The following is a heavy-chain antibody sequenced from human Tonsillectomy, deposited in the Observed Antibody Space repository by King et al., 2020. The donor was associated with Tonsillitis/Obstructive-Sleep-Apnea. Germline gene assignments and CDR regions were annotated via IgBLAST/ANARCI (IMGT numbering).Heavy chain of an antibody. D-gene: IGHD1-26*01. V-gene: IGHV1-24*01. J-gene: IGHJ4*02. CDR3: ATGQPRVGATGCFDY. CDR2: FDPEDGET. Sequence: QLVQSGAEVKKPGASVKVSCKVSGYTLTELSMHWVRQAPGKGLEWMGGFDPEDGETIYAQKFQGRVTITEDTSTDTAYMELSSLRSEDTAVYYCATGQPRVGATGCFDYWGQGTLVTVSS. CDR1: GYTLTELS.